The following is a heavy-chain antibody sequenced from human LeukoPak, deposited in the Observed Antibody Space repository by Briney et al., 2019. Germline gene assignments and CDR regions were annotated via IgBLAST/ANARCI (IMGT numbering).Heavy chain of an antibody. Sequence: ASVKVSCKASGYTFTGYYMHWLRQAPGQGLEWMGWINPNSGGTNYAQKFQGRVTMTRDASISTAYMELSGLRSDDTAVYYCARDASGDIPTSGTIRSFDYWGQGTLVTVSS. J-gene: IGHJ4*02. CDR1: GYTFTGYY. CDR3: ARDASGDIPTSGTIRSFDY. CDR2: INPNSGGT. V-gene: IGHV1-2*02. D-gene: IGHD2-15*01.